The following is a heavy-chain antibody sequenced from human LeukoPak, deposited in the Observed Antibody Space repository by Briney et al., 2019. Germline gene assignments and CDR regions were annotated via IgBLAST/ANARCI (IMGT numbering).Heavy chain of an antibody. CDR3: ARFLYSSGWYSYYFGY. D-gene: IGHD6-19*01. J-gene: IGHJ4*02. Sequence: GESLKISCKGSGYSFTSYWIGWVRQMPGKGLEWMGIIYPGDSDTRYSPSFQGQVTISADKSISTAYLQWSSLKASDTAMYYCARFLYSSGWYSYYFGYWGQGTLVTVSS. CDR1: GYSFTSYW. CDR2: IYPGDSDT. V-gene: IGHV5-51*01.